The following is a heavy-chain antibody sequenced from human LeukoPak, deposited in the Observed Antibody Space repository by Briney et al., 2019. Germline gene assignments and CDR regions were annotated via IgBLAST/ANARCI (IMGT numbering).Heavy chain of an antibody. CDR2: INYSGNT. D-gene: IGHD3-10*01. J-gene: IGHJ3*02. CDR3: ARVLRGVIPDGFDI. CDR1: GDSIGSYY. Sequence: PSETLCLTCTVSGDSIGSYYWSWIRQPPGKPLECIGYINYSGNTKYNPSLKTRVTISVDSSVNQFSLRLRSVTAADTAIYYCARVLRGVIPDGFDIWGRGTIDTVSP. V-gene: IGHV4-59*12.